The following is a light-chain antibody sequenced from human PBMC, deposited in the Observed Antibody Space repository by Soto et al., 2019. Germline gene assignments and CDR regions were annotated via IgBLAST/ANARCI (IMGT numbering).Light chain of an antibody. J-gene: IGLJ2*01. V-gene: IGLV2-14*03. CDR1: SSDVGAYNF. Sequence: QSALTQPASVSGSPGQSITISCTGTSSDVGAYNFVSWHQQHPGKAPKLLIYGNNNRPSGVPDRFSGSKSGTSVSLAITGLRGEDEADYHCQSYDSSLTNAVFGGGTKLTVL. CDR3: QSYDSSLTNAV. CDR2: GNN.